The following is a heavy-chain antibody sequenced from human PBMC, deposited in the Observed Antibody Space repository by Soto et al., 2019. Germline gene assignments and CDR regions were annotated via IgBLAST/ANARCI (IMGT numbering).Heavy chain of an antibody. D-gene: IGHD5-18*01. CDR3: ARDRLMATAGTARHYFGLDV. V-gene: IGHV4-30-4*01. Sequence: PSETLSLTCTVSGGSISSGDYYWSWIRQPPGKGLEWIGYIYYSGSTYYNPSLKSRVTISVDTSKNQFSLKPSSVTAADTAVYYCARDRLMATAGTARHYFGLDVWGQGTTVTVSS. CDR1: GGSISSGDYY. CDR2: IYYSGST. J-gene: IGHJ6*02.